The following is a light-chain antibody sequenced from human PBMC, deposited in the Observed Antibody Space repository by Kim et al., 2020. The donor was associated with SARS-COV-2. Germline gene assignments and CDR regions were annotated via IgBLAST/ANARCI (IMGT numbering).Light chain of an antibody. Sequence: EIVLTQSPGTLSLSPGERATLSCRASQSVSSSYLAWYQQKPGQGPRLLIYGASSRATGIPDRFSGSGSGTDFTLTISRLEPEDFAVYYCQQYGSSPYTFGQGTKLEI. CDR2: GAS. CDR1: QSVSSSY. CDR3: QQYGSSPYT. J-gene: IGKJ2*01. V-gene: IGKV3-20*01.